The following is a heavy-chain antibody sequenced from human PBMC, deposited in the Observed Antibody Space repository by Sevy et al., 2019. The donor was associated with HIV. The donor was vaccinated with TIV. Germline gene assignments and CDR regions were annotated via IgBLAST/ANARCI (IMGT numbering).Heavy chain of an antibody. D-gene: IGHD2-8*01. V-gene: IGHV3-23*01. CDR1: GFAFYEYS. J-gene: IGHJ4*02. Sequence: GGSLRISCAASGFAFYEYSMSWIRQAPGKGLEWVATLSFGCGKINYADSVKGRFTISRDNSKYAFYLQMDNLRVEDTNLYYCAREGCSRHHDYWGQGTRVTVSS. CDR3: AREGCSRHHDY. CDR2: LSFGCGKI.